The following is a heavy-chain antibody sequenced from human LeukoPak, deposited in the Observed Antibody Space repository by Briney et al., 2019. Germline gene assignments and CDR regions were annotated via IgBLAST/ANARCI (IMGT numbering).Heavy chain of an antibody. D-gene: IGHD3-16*01. Sequence: GGSLRLSCAASGFTCSSYWMSWVRQAPGKGLEWVANIKQDGSEKYYVDSVKGRFTISRDNAKNSLYLQMNSLRAEDTAVYYCARDLGGVDYWGQGTLVTVSS. V-gene: IGHV3-7*01. CDR2: IKQDGSEK. CDR3: ARDLGGVDY. J-gene: IGHJ4*02. CDR1: GFTCSSYW.